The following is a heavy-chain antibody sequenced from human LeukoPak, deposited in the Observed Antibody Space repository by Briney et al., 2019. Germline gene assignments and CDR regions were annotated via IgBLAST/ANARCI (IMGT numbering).Heavy chain of an antibody. J-gene: IGHJ5*02. CDR2: IYYSGST. V-gene: IGHV4-38-2*02. D-gene: IGHD2-2*01. CDR3: ANHLGYCSSTSCYGGWFDP. CDR1: GYSISSGYY. Sequence: SETLSLTCTVSGYSISSGYYWGWIRQSPGKGLEWIGSIYYSGSTYYNPSLKSRVTISVDTSKNQFSLKLSSVAAADTAVYYCANHLGYCSSTSCYGGWFDPWGQGTLVTVSS.